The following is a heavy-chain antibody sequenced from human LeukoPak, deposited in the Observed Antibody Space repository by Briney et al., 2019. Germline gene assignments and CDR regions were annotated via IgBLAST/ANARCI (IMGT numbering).Heavy chain of an antibody. CDR2: ISSSSSYI. CDR3: ASEVVVASNWFDP. Sequence: GGSLRLSCAASGFTFSSYSMNWVRQAPGQGLEWVSSISSSSSYIYYADSVKGRFTISRDNAKNSLYLKMNSMRAEDTAVYCCASEVVVASNWFDPWGQGTLVTVSS. V-gene: IGHV3-21*01. D-gene: IGHD2-15*01. J-gene: IGHJ5*02. CDR1: GFTFSSYS.